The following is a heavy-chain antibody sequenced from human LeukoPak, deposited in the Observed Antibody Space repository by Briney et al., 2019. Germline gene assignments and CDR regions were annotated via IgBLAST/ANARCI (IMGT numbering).Heavy chain of an antibody. J-gene: IGHJ5*02. CDR1: GGSISSSSYY. CDR3: ARDRLWFGES. Sequence: PSETLSLTCTVSGGSISSSSYYWGWIRQPPGKGLEWIGSIYYSGSTYYNPSLKSRVTISVDTSKNQFSLKLSSVTAADTAVYYCARDRLWFGESWGQGTLVTVSS. CDR2: IYYSGST. V-gene: IGHV4-39*07. D-gene: IGHD3-10*01.